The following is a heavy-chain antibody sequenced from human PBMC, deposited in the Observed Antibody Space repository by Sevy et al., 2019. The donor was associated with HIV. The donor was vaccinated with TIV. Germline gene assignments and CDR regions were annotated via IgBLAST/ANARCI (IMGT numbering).Heavy chain of an antibody. J-gene: IGHJ6*02. V-gene: IGHV1-46*01. D-gene: IGHD1-26*01. CDR1: GYTFSTYY. Sequence: ASVKVSCKTSGYTFSTYYIYWVRQAPGQGLEWIGIFDPTGGSRSYAQRFQGRLTMTGDTSTSTAYMELSSLTSEDKAVYYCARDRDVSGNYLEYFYYAMDVWGQGTTVTVSS. CDR2: FDPTGGSR. CDR3: ARDRDVSGNYLEYFYYAMDV.